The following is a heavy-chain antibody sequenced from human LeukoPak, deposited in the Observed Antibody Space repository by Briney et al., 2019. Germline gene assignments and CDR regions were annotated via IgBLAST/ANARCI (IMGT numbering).Heavy chain of an antibody. J-gene: IGHJ6*03. Sequence: SETLSLTCTVSGGSISSYYWSWIRQTPRKGLEWIGYIYYSGSTNYNPSLKSRATISVDTSKNQFSLKLSSVTAADTAVYYCARDDYDFWSGLYYMDVWGKGTTVTVSS. D-gene: IGHD3-3*01. CDR2: IYYSGST. CDR3: ARDDYDFWSGLYYMDV. CDR1: GGSISSYY. V-gene: IGHV4-59*01.